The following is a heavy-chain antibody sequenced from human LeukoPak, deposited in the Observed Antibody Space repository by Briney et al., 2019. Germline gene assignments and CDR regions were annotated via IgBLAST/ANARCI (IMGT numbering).Heavy chain of an antibody. Sequence: ASVKVSCKASGYTFTSNYIHWVRQAPGQGLEWMGMIYPRDGSTSYAQKFQGRVTITADESTSTAYMELSSLRSEDTAVYYCASNDFWSGYYLAGYYYYGMDVWGQGTTVTVSS. CDR1: GYTFTSNY. J-gene: IGHJ6*02. CDR2: IYPRDGST. D-gene: IGHD3-3*01. V-gene: IGHV1-46*01. CDR3: ASNDFWSGYYLAGYYYYGMDV.